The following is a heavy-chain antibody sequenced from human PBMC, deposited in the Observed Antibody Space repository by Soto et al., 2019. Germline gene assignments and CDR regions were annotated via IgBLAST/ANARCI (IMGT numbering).Heavy chain of an antibody. Sequence: ASVKVSCKASGYKFSSYALSWVRQAPGQGLEWLEWISVDSGNTKYVQSLQDRVSMTTDTSTSTAYMELTSLRSEDTAVYYCARRKNAFHIWGKGQWSTSPQ. CDR3: ARRKNAFHI. J-gene: IGHJ3*02. CDR1: GYKFSSYA. CDR2: ISVDSGNT. V-gene: IGHV1-18*01.